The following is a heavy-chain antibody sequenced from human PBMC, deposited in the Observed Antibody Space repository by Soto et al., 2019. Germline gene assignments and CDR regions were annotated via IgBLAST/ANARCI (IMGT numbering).Heavy chain of an antibody. CDR2: INSDGSST. CDR1: GFTFSSYW. Sequence: EVQLVESGGGLVQPGGSLRLSCAASGFTFSSYWMHWVRQAPGKGLVWVSRINSDGSSTSYADSVKGRFTISRDNXKNPLYLQMNSLRAEDTAVYYCAREGGAVAAPFDYWGQGTLVTVSS. J-gene: IGHJ4*02. D-gene: IGHD2-15*01. V-gene: IGHV3-74*01. CDR3: AREGGAVAAPFDY.